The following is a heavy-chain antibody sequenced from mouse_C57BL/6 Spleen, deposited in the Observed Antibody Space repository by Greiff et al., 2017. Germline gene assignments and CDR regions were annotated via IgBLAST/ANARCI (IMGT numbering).Heavy chain of an antibody. D-gene: IGHD1-1*01. Sequence: QVQLQQPGAELVMPGASVKLSCKASGYTFTSYWMHWVKQRPGQGLEWIGEIDPSDSYTNYNQKFKGKSTLTVDKSSSTAYMQLSSLTSEDSAVYYCARLNYYGSSYFYYWGQGTTLTVSS. V-gene: IGHV1-69*01. J-gene: IGHJ2*01. CDR3: ARLNYYGSSYFYY. CDR2: IDPSDSYT. CDR1: GYTFTSYW.